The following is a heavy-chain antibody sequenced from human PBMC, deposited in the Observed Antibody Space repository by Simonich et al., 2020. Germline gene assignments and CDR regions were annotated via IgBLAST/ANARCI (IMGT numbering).Heavy chain of an antibody. CDR3: ARASRGTWWYYYFDY. D-gene: IGHD2-15*01. V-gene: IGHV1-18*01. J-gene: IGHJ4*02. CDR2: ISASKVNT. Sequence: QVQLVQSGAEVKKPGASVKVSCKASGYTFTSYGISWVRQAPGQGLEWMGWISASKVNTNYAQKLQGRVTMTTDSSTSTAYMELRSLRSDDTAVYYCARASRGTWWYYYFDYWGQGTLVTVSS. CDR1: GYTFTSYG.